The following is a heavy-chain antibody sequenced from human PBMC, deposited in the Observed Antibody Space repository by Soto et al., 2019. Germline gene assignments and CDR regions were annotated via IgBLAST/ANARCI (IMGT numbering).Heavy chain of an antibody. Sequence: EVQLLECGGVLIQPGGSLRLASAATGFTYNDYAMDRRRQAPGKGLEWVSAVSNSGSTTYYADTVEGRFTISRDNSKNTLYLQMNSLRSEDTAVYYCAKSYIAAAGMYYFDYWGQAALVTVSS. CDR1: GFTYNDYA. J-gene: IGHJ4*02. CDR2: VSNSGSTT. V-gene: IGHV3-23*01. D-gene: IGHD6-13*01. CDR3: AKSYIAAAGMYYFDY.